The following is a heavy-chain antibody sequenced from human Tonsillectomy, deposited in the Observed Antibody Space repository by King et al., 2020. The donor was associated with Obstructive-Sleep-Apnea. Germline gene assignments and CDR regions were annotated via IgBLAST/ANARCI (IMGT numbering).Heavy chain of an antibody. CDR3: AKARYGDYKDDAFDI. CDR1: GFTFDDYA. J-gene: IGHJ3*02. V-gene: IGHV3-43D*03. CDR2: ISWDGGST. Sequence: VQLVESGGVVVQPGGSLRLSCAASGFTFDDYAMHWVRQAPGEGLEWVSLISWDGGSTYYADSVKGRFTISRDNSKNSLYLQMNSLRAEDTALYYCAKARYGDYKDDAFDIWGQGTMVTVSS. D-gene: IGHD4-17*01.